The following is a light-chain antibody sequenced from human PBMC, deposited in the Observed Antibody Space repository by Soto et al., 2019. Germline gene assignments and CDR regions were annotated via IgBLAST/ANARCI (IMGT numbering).Light chain of an antibody. V-gene: IGKV3-11*01. CDR3: QQLPWT. Sequence: EIVLTQSPATLSLSPGERATLSCRASQSVSSYLAWYQQKPGQAPRLLIYDASNRATGIPARFSGSGSGTDFTLTISSLEPEDFAVYYCQQLPWTFGQGTKVDIK. CDR1: QSVSSY. J-gene: IGKJ1*01. CDR2: DAS.